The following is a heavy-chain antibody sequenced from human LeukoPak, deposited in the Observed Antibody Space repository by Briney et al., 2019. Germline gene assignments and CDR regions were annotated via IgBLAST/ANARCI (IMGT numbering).Heavy chain of an antibody. CDR2: GDHFGGA. Sequence: SETLSLTCTVSGNSVTSYYWSWIRQPPGKGLEWIGYGDHFGGAIYNPSLKSRVTISVDSSKNQFSLRLTSVTAADTAVYHCARLSDLYNGTYLLDSWSQGTLVTFSS. D-gene: IGHD1-26*01. CDR3: ARLSDLYNGTYLLDS. CDR1: GNSVTSYY. J-gene: IGHJ4*02. V-gene: IGHV4-59*02.